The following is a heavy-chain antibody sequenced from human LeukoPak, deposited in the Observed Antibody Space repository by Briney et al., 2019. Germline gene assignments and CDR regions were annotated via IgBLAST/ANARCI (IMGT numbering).Heavy chain of an antibody. Sequence: GGSLRLSCVASGLTFSSYGMHWVRQAPGKGLEWVAVISYDGSNKYYADSVKGRFTISRDNSKNTLYLQMNSLRAEDTAVYYCAKDSSGWSHYFDYWGQGTLVTVSS. CDR3: AKDSSGWSHYFDY. CDR1: GLTFSSYG. J-gene: IGHJ4*02. CDR2: ISYDGSNK. D-gene: IGHD6-19*01. V-gene: IGHV3-30*18.